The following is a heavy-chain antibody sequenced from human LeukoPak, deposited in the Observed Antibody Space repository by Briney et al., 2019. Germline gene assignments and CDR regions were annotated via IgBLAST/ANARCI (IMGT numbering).Heavy chain of an antibody. V-gene: IGHV3-23*01. Sequence: PGGSLRLSCVASGFTFSSNDMSWVRQAPGKGLEWVSIFSESGGRTYYADSVKGRFTISRDNSKNTLYLQMNSLRAEDTAVYYCAKRTSGSSWYSSDYWGQGTLVTVSS. CDR2: FSESGGRT. CDR3: AKRTSGSSWYSSDY. D-gene: IGHD6-13*01. CDR1: GFTFSSND. J-gene: IGHJ4*02.